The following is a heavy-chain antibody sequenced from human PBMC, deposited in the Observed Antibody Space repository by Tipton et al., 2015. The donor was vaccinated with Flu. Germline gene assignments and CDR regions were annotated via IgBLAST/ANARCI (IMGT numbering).Heavy chain of an antibody. D-gene: IGHD7-27*01. J-gene: IGHJ6*02. CDR3: ARDPVWSGDRRGMDV. V-gene: IGHV4-61*01. CDR2: IYYSGTT. CDR1: GGSITTKNNY. Sequence: TLSLTCSVSGGSITTKNNYWSWIRQPPGKGLEWIGYIYYSGTTSYNPSLKSRVTISIDTSRNQFSLMLSSVTAADTAVYYCARDPVWSGDRRGMDVWGQGTTVPVSS.